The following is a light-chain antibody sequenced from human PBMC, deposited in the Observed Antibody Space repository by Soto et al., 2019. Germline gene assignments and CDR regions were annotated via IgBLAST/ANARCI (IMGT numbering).Light chain of an antibody. CDR3: SSYTSSSTRGV. V-gene: IGLV2-14*03. Sequence: QSALTQPASMSGSPGQSITISCTDTSCDVGGYNYVSWYQHHPAKAPKLMISDVSNRPSGVSNRFSGSKSGKTASLTSSGLQAEDEADYYCSSYTSSSTRGVFGGGTKLTVL. CDR2: DVS. CDR1: SCDVGGYNY. J-gene: IGLJ2*01.